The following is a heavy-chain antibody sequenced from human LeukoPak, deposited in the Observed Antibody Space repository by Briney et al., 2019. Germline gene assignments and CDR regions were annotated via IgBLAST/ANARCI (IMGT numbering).Heavy chain of an antibody. Sequence: RPSETLSLTCAVYGGSFSGNYWSWIRQPPGKGLEWIGEINHSGSTNYNPSLKSRVTISVDTSKNQFSLKLSSVTAADTAVYYCARGRDILTGYYKHEYFQHWGQGTLVTVSS. D-gene: IGHD3-9*01. CDR3: ARGRDILTGYYKHEYFQH. J-gene: IGHJ1*01. V-gene: IGHV4-34*01. CDR2: INHSGST. CDR1: GGSFSGNY.